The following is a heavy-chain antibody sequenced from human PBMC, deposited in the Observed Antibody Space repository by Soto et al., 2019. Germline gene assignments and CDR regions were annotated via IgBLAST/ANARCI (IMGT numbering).Heavy chain of an antibody. CDR3: ARGYCSSTSCRPNHNWFDP. CDR1: GGTFSSYT. J-gene: IGHJ5*02. V-gene: IGHV1-69*02. D-gene: IGHD2-2*01. CDR2: IIPILGIA. Sequence: ASVKVSCKASGGTFSSYTISWVRQAPGQGLEWMGRIIPILGIANYAQKFQGRVTITADKSTSTAYMELSSPRSEDTAVYYCARGYCSSTSCRPNHNWFDPWGQGTLVTVSS.